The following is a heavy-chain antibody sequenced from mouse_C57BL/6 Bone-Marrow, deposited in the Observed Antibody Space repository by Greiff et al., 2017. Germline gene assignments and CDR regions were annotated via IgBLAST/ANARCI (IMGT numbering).Heavy chain of an antibody. D-gene: IGHD2-2*01. CDR2: IDPETGGT. CDR3: TRDGVWLRIYYAMYY. V-gene: IGHV1-15*01. Sequence: QVQLQQSGAELVRPGASVTLSCKASGYTFTDYEMHWVKQTPVHGLEWIGAIDPETGGTAYNQKFKGKAILTADKSSSTAYMELRILTSEDSAVYYCTRDGVWLRIYYAMYYWGQGTSVTVSS. CDR1: GYTFTDYE. J-gene: IGHJ4*01.